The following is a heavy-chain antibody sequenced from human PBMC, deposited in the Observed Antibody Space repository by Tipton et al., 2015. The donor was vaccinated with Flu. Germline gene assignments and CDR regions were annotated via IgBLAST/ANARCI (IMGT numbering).Heavy chain of an antibody. D-gene: IGHD2-15*01. Sequence: QLVQSGAEVKKPGESLKISCKGSGYSFTSHWIGWVRQMPGKGLEWMGIMWPGDSDTRYSPSFQGQVTMSADGSISTAYLQWSSLKASDTAMYYCARQGGFSPRRLGHFDSWGQGTLVTVSS. CDR2: MWPGDSDT. V-gene: IGHV5-51*01. CDR3: ARQGGFSPRRLGHFDS. J-gene: IGHJ4*02. CDR1: GYSFTSHW.